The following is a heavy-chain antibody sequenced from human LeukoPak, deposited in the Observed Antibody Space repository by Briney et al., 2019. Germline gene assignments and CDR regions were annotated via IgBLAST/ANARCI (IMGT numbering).Heavy chain of an antibody. CDR1: GYTVTSYA. CDR2: INGGAENT. CDR3: ARAEVLESFGHNKHCMDV. J-gene: IGHJ6*02. D-gene: IGHD3-16*01. V-gene: IGHV1-3*01. Sequence: ASVKVSCKASGYTVTSYAIHWVRQAPGQRLEWMGKINGGAENTQYSQKFQGRVSITRDISATTAYMELRGLRSEDTAAYFCARAEVLESFGHNKHCMDVWGQGTTVIVSS.